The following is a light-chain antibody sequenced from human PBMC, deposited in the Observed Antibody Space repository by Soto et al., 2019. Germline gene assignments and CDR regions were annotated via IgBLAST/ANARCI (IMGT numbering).Light chain of an antibody. J-gene: IGLJ2*01. CDR3: QTWVTGIQV. Sequence: QLVLTQSPSASASLGASVKLTCTLSSGHSSYAIAWHQQRPEKGPRYLMKLNSDGSHSKGDGIPDRFSGSSSGAERYLTISSLQSEDEADYYCQTWVTGIQVFGGETKLTVL. V-gene: IGLV4-69*01. CDR1: SGHSSYA. CDR2: LNSDGSH.